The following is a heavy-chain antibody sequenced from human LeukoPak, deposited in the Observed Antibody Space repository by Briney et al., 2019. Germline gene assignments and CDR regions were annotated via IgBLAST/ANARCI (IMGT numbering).Heavy chain of an antibody. Sequence: GGSLRLSCAATGFTVSSNYMSWVRQAPGKGLEWVSVIYSGGSTYYADSVKGRFTISRDNSKNTLYLQMNSLRAEDTAVYYCARGSRQLGMDVWGQGTTVTVSS. CDR3: ARGSRQLGMDV. CDR2: IYSGGST. V-gene: IGHV3-66*01. J-gene: IGHJ6*02. D-gene: IGHD1-1*01. CDR1: GFTVSSNY.